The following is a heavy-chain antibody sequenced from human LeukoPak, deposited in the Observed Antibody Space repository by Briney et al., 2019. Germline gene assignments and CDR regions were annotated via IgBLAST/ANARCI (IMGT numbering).Heavy chain of an antibody. Sequence: PGGSQRLSCSASGFSFSTHNMHWVRQAPGKGLEFVSGITSDGENTDYLDFVKGRFTITRDNSKNTLYLHMTSLRPEDTAAYFCVKGRYGTGWDFWGPGTLVIVSS. V-gene: IGHV3-64D*06. D-gene: IGHD3-10*01. CDR3: VKGRYGTGWDF. J-gene: IGHJ4*02. CDR2: ITSDGENT. CDR1: GFSFSTHN.